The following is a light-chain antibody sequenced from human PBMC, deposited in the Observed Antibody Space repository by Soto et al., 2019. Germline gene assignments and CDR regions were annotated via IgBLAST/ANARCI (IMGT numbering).Light chain of an antibody. CDR1: QSVSSN. V-gene: IGKV3D-15*01. Sequence: EIVMTQSPATLSVSPGERATLSCRASQSVSSNLAWYQQKPGQAPRLLIYGASTRATGIPARFSGSGSGTEFTLTISGLPSEDFAVYYCQQYNNWPMYTFGQGTKLEIK. J-gene: IGKJ2*01. CDR3: QQYNNWPMYT. CDR2: GAS.